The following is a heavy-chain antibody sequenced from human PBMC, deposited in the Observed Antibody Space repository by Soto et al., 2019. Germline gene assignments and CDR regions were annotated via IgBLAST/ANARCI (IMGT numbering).Heavy chain of an antibody. CDR3: ARARHSSTHNYYGMDV. CDR1: GGTFSSYA. D-gene: IGHD6-13*01. J-gene: IGHJ6*02. V-gene: IGHV1-69*06. Sequence: VASVKVSCKASGGTFSSYAISWVRQAPGQGLEWMGGIIPIFGTANYAQKFQGRVTITADKSTSTDYMELSSLRSEDTAVYYCARARHSSTHNYYGMDVWGQGTTVTVSS. CDR2: IIPIFGTA.